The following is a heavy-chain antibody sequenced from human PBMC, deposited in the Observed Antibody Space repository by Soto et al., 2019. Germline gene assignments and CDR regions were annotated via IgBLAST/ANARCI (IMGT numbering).Heavy chain of an antibody. Sequence: CGSQTLCGEASGLTFSEKAMSWDHHAPGKGLKWVSSISGNAGSTYYADSVKGRLTISRDNSKNTLYLQMNSLRAEDTAVYYCAKSRQQLIGYYYYYGMDVWGQGTTVNDSS. D-gene: IGHD3-22*01. CDR3: AKSRQQLIGYYYYYGMDV. J-gene: IGHJ6*02. CDR2: ISGNAGST. V-gene: IGHV3-23*01. CDR1: GLTFSEKA.